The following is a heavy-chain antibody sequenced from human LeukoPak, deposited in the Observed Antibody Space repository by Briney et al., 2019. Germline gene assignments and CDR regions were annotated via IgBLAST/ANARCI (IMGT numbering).Heavy chain of an antibody. CDR1: GGSISGYY. J-gene: IGHJ5*02. V-gene: IGHV4-39*07. Sequence: PSETLSLTCSVSGGSISGYYWGWIRQPPGKGLEWIGSIYYSGSTYYNPSLKSRVTISVDTSKNQFSLKLSSVTAADTAVYYCARGKTTIFATSNWFDPWGQGTLVTVSS. CDR2: IYYSGST. D-gene: IGHD3-3*01. CDR3: ARGKTTIFATSNWFDP.